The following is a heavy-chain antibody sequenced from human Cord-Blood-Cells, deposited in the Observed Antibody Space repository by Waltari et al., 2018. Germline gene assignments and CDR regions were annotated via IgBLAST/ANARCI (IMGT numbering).Heavy chain of an antibody. J-gene: IGHJ3*02. D-gene: IGHD3-16*01. CDR3: ATARDPIMITFGGDAFDI. CDR2: VVPEDGKT. Sequence: QVQLVQSGAEVKKPGASVKVSCKVSGYTLTELSMHWVRQAPGTGLEWMGSVVPEDGKTIYAQKCKGRGTMTEDTSTDTAYMELSSLGSEDTAVYYCATARDPIMITFGGDAFDIWGQGTMVTVAS. CDR1: GYTLTELS. V-gene: IGHV1-24*01.